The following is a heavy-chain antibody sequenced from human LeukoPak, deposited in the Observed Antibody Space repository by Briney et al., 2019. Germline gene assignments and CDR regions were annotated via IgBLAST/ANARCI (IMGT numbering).Heavy chain of an antibody. CDR2: IYHSGGT. D-gene: IGHD3-22*01. V-gene: IGHV4-4*02. J-gene: IGHJ4*02. Sequence: PSETLSLTCAVSGGSISSSSWWSWVRQPPGKGLEWIGEIYHSGGTNYNPSLKSRVTISVDKSKNQFSLKLSSVTAADTAVYYCARLNYYDSSGYFDYWGQGTLVTVSS. CDR3: ARLNYYDSSGYFDY. CDR1: GGSISSSSW.